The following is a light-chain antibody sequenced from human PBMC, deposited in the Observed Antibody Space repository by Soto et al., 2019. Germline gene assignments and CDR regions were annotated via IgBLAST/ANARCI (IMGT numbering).Light chain of an antibody. CDR1: QSVASRN. Sequence: EIVLTQSPGTLSLSPGERATLSCRASQSVASRNLAWYQQKSGQAPRLLIYGASSRAIHTPDRFSGSGSGTDFTLTISGLEPEDFAVYYCQHFGNSLWTFGQGTKGEI. CDR3: QHFGNSLWT. J-gene: IGKJ1*01. CDR2: GAS. V-gene: IGKV3-20*01.